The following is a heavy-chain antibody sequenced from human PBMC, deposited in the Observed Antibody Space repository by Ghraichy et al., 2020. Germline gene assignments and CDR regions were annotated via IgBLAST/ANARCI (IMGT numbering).Heavy chain of an antibody. CDR3: ARGVYCGGNCHHYDS. CDR1: GGPISSIGYS. V-gene: IGHV4-30-4*07. CDR2: YYSGST. J-gene: IGHJ4*02. D-gene: IGHD2-21*01. Sequence: SQTLSLTCAVSGGPISSIGYSWSWIRQPPGKGLEWIAYYSGSTYYNPPLQSRVTISIDTSNNQFSLRLRSVSAADTAVYYCARGVYCGGNCHHYDSWGQGTLVTVSS.